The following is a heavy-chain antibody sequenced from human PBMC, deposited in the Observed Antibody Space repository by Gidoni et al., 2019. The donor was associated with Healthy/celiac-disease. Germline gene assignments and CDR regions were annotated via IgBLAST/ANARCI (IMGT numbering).Heavy chain of an antibody. D-gene: IGHD3-16*02. J-gene: IGHJ4*02. V-gene: IGHV3-23*01. CDR3: AKGHPVPYDYVWGSYRYPFDY. CDR2: ISGSGGST. CDR1: GFTFSTCA. Sequence: EVQLLESGGGLVQPGGSMRLSWAASGFTFSTCAMRWVREAPGKGLGWVTAISGSGGSTYYADSGKGRFTISRDNSKNTLYLQRNSLRAEDTAVYYCAKGHPVPYDYVWGSYRYPFDYWGQGTLVTVSS.